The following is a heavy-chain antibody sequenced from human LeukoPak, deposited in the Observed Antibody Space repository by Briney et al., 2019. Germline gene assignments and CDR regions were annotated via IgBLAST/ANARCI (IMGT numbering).Heavy chain of an antibody. D-gene: IGHD2-2*03. V-gene: IGHV3-48*01. J-gene: IGHJ6*03. CDR3: ARDGSPSFYYYYMDV. CDR1: GFTFSEHS. Sequence: PGGSLRLSCTASGFTFSEHSMNWVRQAPGKGLEWVSYISMKSKSIYYAHSVRGRFIISRDNGKNSLSLQMNSLTAEDTAIYYCARDGSPSFYYYYMDVWGKGTTVTASS. CDR2: ISMKSKSI.